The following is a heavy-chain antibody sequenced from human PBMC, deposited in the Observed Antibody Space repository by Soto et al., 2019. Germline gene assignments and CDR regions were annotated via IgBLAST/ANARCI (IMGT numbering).Heavy chain of an antibody. D-gene: IGHD6-6*01. Sequence: QVQLVESGGGVVQPGRSLRLSCAASGFTFSSYGMHWVRQAPGKGLEWVAVISYDGSNKYYADSVKGRFTISRDNSKKMLSLQMNSLRAEDTAVCYRGKDSYSSYYFYYAVDVWGQGTTVTVSS. V-gene: IGHV3-30*18. CDR1: GFTFSSYG. J-gene: IGHJ6*02. CDR3: GKDSYSSYYFYYAVDV. CDR2: ISYDGSNK.